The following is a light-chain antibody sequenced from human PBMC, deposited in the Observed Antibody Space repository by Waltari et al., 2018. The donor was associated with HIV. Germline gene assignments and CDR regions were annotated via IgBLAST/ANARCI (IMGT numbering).Light chain of an antibody. J-gene: IGLJ3*02. V-gene: IGLV2-14*03. CDR1: SNDVCGYNY. Sequence: QSALTQPASVSGSPGQSITISCTGSSNDVCGYNYVSWYQQHPGKAPRLMIYDVSTRPSGVSDRFSGSKSGDTASLTISGLQPEDEADYYCESYTSTSVWVFGGGTRLTVL. CDR3: ESYTSTSVWV. CDR2: DVS.